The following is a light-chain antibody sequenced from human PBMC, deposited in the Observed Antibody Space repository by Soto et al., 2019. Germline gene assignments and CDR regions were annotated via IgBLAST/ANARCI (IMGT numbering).Light chain of an antibody. J-gene: IGKJ4*01. Sequence: EIVLTQSPATLSLSPGERATLSCRASQSVSSYLAWYQQKPGQAPRLLIYDASNRATGIPARFSGSGSGTVFTLIISSLEPVDFAVYHCQKSSHLPHTCGGGTK. CDR2: DAS. CDR3: QKSSHLPHT. V-gene: IGKV3-11*01. CDR1: QSVSSY.